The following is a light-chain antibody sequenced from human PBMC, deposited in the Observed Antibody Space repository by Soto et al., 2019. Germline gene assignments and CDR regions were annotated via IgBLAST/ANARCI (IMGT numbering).Light chain of an antibody. J-gene: IGKJ1*01. V-gene: IGKV4-1*01. CDR1: QSILDRSKNKYY. CDR2: WAS. CDR3: QQYFTSPWT. Sequence: DIVMTQSPDSLAVSLGERATFNCKSSQSILDRSKNKYYLAWYQQKSGQPPKLLIYWASLRESGVPDRFTGSGSWTDFTLTSSSLQAEDVAVYYCQQYFTSPWTFGQGTKVEI.